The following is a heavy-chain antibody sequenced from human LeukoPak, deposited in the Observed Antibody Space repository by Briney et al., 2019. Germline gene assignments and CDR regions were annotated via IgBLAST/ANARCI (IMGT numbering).Heavy chain of an antibody. CDR1: GFTFNHYA. J-gene: IGHJ6*02. CDR3: ARVEFEAVDYYYYGMDV. CDR2: ISSTTTYI. V-gene: IGHV3-21*01. Sequence: PGGSLRLSCAASGFTFNHYAMNWVRQAPGKGLEWVASISSTTTYIYYADSVKGRFTISRDNAKNSVHLQMNSLRAEDTAVYYCARVEFEAVDYYYYGMDVWGQGTTVTVSS. D-gene: IGHD2-21*01.